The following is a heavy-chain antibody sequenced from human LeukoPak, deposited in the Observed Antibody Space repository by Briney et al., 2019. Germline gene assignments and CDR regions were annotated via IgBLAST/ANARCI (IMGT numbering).Heavy chain of an antibody. Sequence: GASVKVSCKASGGTFSSYAISWVRQAPGQGLEWMGGIIPIFGTANYAQKLQGRVTITADESTSTAYMELSSLRSEDTAVYYCARGYITMVRGVEYNAEYFQHWGQGTLVTVSS. D-gene: IGHD3-10*01. CDR1: GGTFSSYA. CDR3: ARGYITMVRGVEYNAEYFQH. J-gene: IGHJ1*01. CDR2: IIPIFGTA. V-gene: IGHV1-69*01.